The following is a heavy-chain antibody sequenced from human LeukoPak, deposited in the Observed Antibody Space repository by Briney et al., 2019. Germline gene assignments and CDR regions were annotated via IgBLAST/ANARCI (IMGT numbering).Heavy chain of an antibody. D-gene: IGHD3-3*01. CDR3: ARDYDFWSGYYQTYNWFDP. CDR2: INYSGST. CDR1: GGSISSSSYY. J-gene: IGHJ5*02. Sequence: SETLSLTCTVSGGSISSSSYYWGWIRQPPGKGLEWIGSINYSGSTYYNPSLKSRVTISVDTSKNQFSLKLSSVTAADTAVYYCARDYDFWSGYYQTYNWFDPWGQGTLVTVSS. V-gene: IGHV4-39*07.